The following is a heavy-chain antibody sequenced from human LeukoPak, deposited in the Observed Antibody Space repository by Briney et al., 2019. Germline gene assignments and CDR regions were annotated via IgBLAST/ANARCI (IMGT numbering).Heavy chain of an antibody. D-gene: IGHD6-19*01. CDR2: ISSSSSYI. CDR3: ARVEYSSGWNSCDY. J-gene: IGHJ4*02. Sequence: GGSLRLSCEASGFTFKNAWMIWVRQAPGKGLEWVSSISSSSSYIYYADSVKGRFTISRDNAKNSLYLQMNSLRAEDTAVYYCARVEYSSGWNSCDYWGQGTLVTVSS. CDR1: GFTFKNAW. V-gene: IGHV3-21*01.